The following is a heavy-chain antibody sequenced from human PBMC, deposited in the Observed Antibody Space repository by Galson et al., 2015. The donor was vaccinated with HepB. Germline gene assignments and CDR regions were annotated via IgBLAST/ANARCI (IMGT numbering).Heavy chain of an antibody. CDR2: ISSTTSYI. D-gene: IGHD3-10*01. V-gene: IGHV3-21*01. Sequence: SLRLSGAASGFTFSNYTMNCVRQAPRNGLEWVSSISSTTSYIYYADPVRGRFTISRGNAKNSRYLQMNRLRDEDTAVYYCARDLSYYASGTYYVDGFDFWGQGTMVTVSS. CDR3: ARDLSYYASGTYYVDGFDF. J-gene: IGHJ3*01. CDR1: GFTFSNYT.